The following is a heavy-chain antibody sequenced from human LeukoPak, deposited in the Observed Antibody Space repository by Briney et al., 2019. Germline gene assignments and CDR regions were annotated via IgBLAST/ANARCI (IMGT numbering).Heavy chain of an antibody. CDR3: ARVEQVGYDILTGYSDY. CDR1: GFTFSSYA. Sequence: PGGSLRLSCAASGFTFSSYAMHWVRQAPGKGLEWVAVISYDGSNKYYADSVKGRFTISRDNSKNTLYLQMNSLRAEDTAVYYCARVEQVGYDILTGYSDYWGQGTLVTVSS. D-gene: IGHD3-9*01. V-gene: IGHV3-30*04. J-gene: IGHJ4*02. CDR2: ISYDGSNK.